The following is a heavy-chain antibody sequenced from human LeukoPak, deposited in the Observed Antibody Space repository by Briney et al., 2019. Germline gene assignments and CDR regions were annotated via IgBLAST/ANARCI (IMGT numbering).Heavy chain of an antibody. J-gene: IGHJ3*02. CDR1: GGSISSSSYY. V-gene: IGHV4-39*01. CDR3: ARHAYCGGDSYSGKLYAFDI. D-gene: IGHD2-21*02. CDR2: IYYSGST. Sequence: SETLSLTCTVSGGSISSSSYYWGWIRQPPGKGLEWIGSIYYSGSTYYNPSLKSRVTISVVTSKNQFSLKLSSVTAADTAVYYCARHAYCGGDSYSGKLYAFDIWGQGTMVTVSS.